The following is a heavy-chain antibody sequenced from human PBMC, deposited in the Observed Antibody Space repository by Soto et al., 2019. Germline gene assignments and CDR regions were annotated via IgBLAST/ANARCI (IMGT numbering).Heavy chain of an antibody. J-gene: IGHJ4*02. CDR3: AKVPTVTHNFDY. CDR1: GFTFSSYG. Sequence: QVQLVESGGGVVQPGRSLRLSCAASGFTFSSYGMHWVRQAPGKGLEWVAVISYDGSNKYYADSVKGRFTISRDNSKNTLYLQMNSLRAEDTAGYYCAKVPTVTHNFDYWGQGTLVTVSS. V-gene: IGHV3-30*18. CDR2: ISYDGSNK. D-gene: IGHD4-17*01.